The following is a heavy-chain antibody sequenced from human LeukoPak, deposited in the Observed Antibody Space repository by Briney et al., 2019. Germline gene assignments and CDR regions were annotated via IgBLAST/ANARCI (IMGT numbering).Heavy chain of an antibody. CDR2: ISGSGGST. Sequence: GSLRLSCAASGFTFSSYAMSWVRQAPGQGLEWVSAISGSGGSTYYADSVKGRFTISRDNSKNTLYLQMNSLRAEDTAVYYCARDLQVGATVDYWGQGTLVTVSS. CDR1: GFTFSSYA. V-gene: IGHV3-23*01. CDR3: ARDLQVGATVDY. D-gene: IGHD1-26*01. J-gene: IGHJ4*02.